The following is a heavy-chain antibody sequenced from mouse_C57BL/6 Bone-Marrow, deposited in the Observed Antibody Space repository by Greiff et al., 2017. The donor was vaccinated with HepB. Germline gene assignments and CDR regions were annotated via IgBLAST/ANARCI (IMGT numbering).Heavy chain of an antibody. CDR1: GYTFTDYE. CDR2: IDPETGGT. D-gene: IGHD2-3*01. Sequence: VQLQQSGAELVRPGASVTLSCKASGYTFTDYEMHWVKQTPVHGLEWIGAIDPETGGTAYNQKFKGKAILTADKSSSTAYMELRSLTSEDSAVYYCTGLWDGYYWFAYWGQGTLVTVSA. CDR3: TGLWDGYYWFAY. V-gene: IGHV1-15*01. J-gene: IGHJ3*01.